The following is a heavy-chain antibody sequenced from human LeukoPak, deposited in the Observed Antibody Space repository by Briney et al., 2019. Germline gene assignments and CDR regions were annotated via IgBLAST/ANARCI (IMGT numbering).Heavy chain of an antibody. CDR2: INHSGST. Sequence: SETLSLTSAVYGGSFSGYYWSWIRQPPWKGLEWIGEINHSGSTNYNPSLKSRVTISVDTSKNQFSLKLSSVTAADTAVYYCARNSSPYYYYYYMDVWGKGTTVTVSS. CDR3: ARNSSPYYYYYYMDV. CDR1: GGSFSGYY. D-gene: IGHD4-23*01. V-gene: IGHV4-34*01. J-gene: IGHJ6*03.